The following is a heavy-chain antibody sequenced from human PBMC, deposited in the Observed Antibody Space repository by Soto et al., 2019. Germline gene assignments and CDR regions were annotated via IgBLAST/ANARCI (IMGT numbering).Heavy chain of an antibody. D-gene: IGHD6-19*01. CDR1: GYSFSNYW. CDR2: IYPGDSDT. J-gene: IGHJ4*02. CDR3: ATWYSSGLYYFDH. V-gene: IGHV5-51*01. Sequence: GESLKISCKGSGYSFSNYWIGWVRQMPGTGLEWMGIIYPGDSDTRYSPSFQGQVTISADKSVSTAYLQWSSLKASDTAMYYCATWYSSGLYYFDHWGQGTQVTVSS.